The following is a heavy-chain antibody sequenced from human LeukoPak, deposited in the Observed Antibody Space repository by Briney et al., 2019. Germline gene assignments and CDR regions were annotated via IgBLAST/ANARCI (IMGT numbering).Heavy chain of an antibody. D-gene: IGHD2-2*01. CDR2: ISSSGSTI. CDR3: ARLSGYGTSRQKFVYYYYYMDV. CDR1: GFTFSSYE. Sequence: GGSLRLSCAASGFTFSSYEMNWVRQAPGKGLEWVSYISSSGSTIYYAASVKGGFTISGDNAKNSLHLQMTSLRAEDTAVYYCARLSGYGTSRQKFVYYYYYMDVGGKGPTVTTSS. V-gene: IGHV3-48*03. J-gene: IGHJ6*03.